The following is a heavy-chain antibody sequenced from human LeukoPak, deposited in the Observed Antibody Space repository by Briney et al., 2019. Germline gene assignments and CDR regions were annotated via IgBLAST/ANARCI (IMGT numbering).Heavy chain of an antibody. CDR2: ISGSGGST. D-gene: IGHD6-19*01. CDR1: GFTFSSYA. CDR3: AKVDSSGWYGDY. J-gene: IGHJ4*02. V-gene: IGHV3-23*01. Sequence: GGSLRLSCAASGFTFSSYAMSWVRQAPGKGLEWVSAISGSGGSTYYADSVKGRFTISRVNSKNTLYLQMNSLRAEDTAVYYCAKVDSSGWYGDYWGQGTLVTVSS.